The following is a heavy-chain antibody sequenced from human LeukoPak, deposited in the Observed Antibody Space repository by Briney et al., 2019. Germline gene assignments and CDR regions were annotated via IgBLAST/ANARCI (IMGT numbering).Heavy chain of an antibody. Sequence: GASVKVSCKASGYTFTGYYMHWVRQAPGQGLEWMGWMNPKSGGTNYAQKFQGRVTMTRDTSISTAYMELSRLRSDDTAVYYCARDLKYLHNWNYGEDYSYYYYMDVWGKGTTVTVSS. CDR1: GYTFTGYY. D-gene: IGHD1-7*01. CDR3: ARDLKYLHNWNYGEDYSYYYYMDV. J-gene: IGHJ6*03. V-gene: IGHV1-2*02. CDR2: MNPKSGGT.